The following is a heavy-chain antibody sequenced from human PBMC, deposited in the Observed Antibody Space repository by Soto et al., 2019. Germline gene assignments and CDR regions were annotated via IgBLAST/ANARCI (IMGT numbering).Heavy chain of an antibody. CDR3: ARRSLSWAVNTCDYPHSSLAY. CDR1: GYSFTSNG. Sequence: QAQLVQSGAEVKEPGASVKVSCKASGYSFTSNGVGWVRQAPGQGLEWMGWISGYNANTGYAQKFQGRVTLTTDTSMATAYMELRSMRSDATDVYYCARRSLSWAVNTCDYPHSSLAYGGQGTLVTVSS. CDR2: ISGYNANT. J-gene: IGHJ4*02. V-gene: IGHV1-18*04. D-gene: IGHD4-17*01.